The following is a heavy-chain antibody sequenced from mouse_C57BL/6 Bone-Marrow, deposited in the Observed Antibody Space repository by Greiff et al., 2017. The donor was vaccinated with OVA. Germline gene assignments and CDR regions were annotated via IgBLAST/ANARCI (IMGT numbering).Heavy chain of an antibody. CDR2: INPYNGGT. CDR1: GYTFTDYY. Sequence: EVQGVESGPVLVKPGASVKMSCKASGYTFTDYYMNWVKQSHGKSLEWIGVINPYNGGTSYNQKFKGKATLTVDKSSSTAYMELNSLTSEDSAVYYCARDDDGYYVDYWGQGTTLTVSS. V-gene: IGHV1-19*01. CDR3: ARDDDGYYVDY. J-gene: IGHJ2*01. D-gene: IGHD2-3*01.